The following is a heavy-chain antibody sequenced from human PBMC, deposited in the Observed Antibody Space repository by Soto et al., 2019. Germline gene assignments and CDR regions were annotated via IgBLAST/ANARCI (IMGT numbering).Heavy chain of an antibody. D-gene: IGHD2-15*01. CDR1: GFTFSSYG. CDR3: AKDGVVAATHILSRTSTKTSYFDY. J-gene: IGHJ4*02. CDR2: ISYDGSNK. V-gene: IGHV3-30*18. Sequence: QVQLVESGGGVVQPGRSLRLSCAASGFTFSSYGMHWVRQAPGKGLEWVAVISYDGSNKYYADSVKGRFTISRDNSKNTLYLQMNSLRAEDTAVYYCAKDGVVAATHILSRTSTKTSYFDYWGQGTLVTVSS.